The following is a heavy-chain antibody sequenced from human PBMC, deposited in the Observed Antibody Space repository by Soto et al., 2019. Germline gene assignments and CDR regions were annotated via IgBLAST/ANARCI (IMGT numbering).Heavy chain of an antibody. CDR1: GYSFTSYW. J-gene: IGHJ5*02. CDR3: ARLYSCTNGVCSRFDP. CDR2: IYPGDSDT. Sequence: PGESLKLSCKGSGYSFTSYWIGWVRQMPGKGLEWMGIIYPGDSDTRYSPSFQGQVTISADKSITTAYLQWSSLKASDTAMYYCARLYSCTNGVCSRFDPWGQGTLVTVSS. D-gene: IGHD2-8*01. V-gene: IGHV5-51*01.